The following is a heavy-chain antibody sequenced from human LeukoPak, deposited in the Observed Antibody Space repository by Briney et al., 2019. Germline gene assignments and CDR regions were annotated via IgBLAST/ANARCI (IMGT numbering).Heavy chain of an antibody. Sequence: GESLKISCKGSGYSFTSYWIGWVRQMPGKGLDWMGIIYPGDSDTRYGPYFQGQVTISADKSIRTAYLQCSSLKASDTAMYYCARQVVVDSMRFDPWGQGTLVTVSS. CDR3: ARQVVVDSMRFDP. V-gene: IGHV5-51*01. D-gene: IGHD2-15*01. CDR1: GYSFTSYW. CDR2: IYPGDSDT. J-gene: IGHJ5*02.